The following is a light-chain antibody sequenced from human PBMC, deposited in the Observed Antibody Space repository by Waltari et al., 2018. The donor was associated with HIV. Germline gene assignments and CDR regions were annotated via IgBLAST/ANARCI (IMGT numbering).Light chain of an antibody. Sequence: QSVLTQPASVSGSPGQSLTLSCTGTTNDIGSYNYVSWYKQSPDKARKLIIYEVSNRPSGVSSRFSGSKSGNTASLTISGLQAEDEAYYHCSSYSRGALLFGGGTKVTVL. J-gene: IGLJ2*01. CDR3: SSYSRGALL. V-gene: IGLV2-14*01. CDR1: TNDIGSYNY. CDR2: EVS.